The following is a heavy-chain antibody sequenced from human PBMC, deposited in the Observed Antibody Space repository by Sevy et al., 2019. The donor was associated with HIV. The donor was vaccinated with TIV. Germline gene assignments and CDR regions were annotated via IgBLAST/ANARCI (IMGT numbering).Heavy chain of an antibody. V-gene: IGHV3-48*03. Sequence: GGSLRLSCAASGFDFRSYEMSWVRQAPGKGLQWVSYIDTTGTAIYADSVKGRFTISRDNAKNSLFLQMYGLRPDDTAVYYCVRDKHRSGYYGVTFPRASDLWGQGTLVTVSS. CDR3: VRDKHRSGYYGVTFPRASDL. D-gene: IGHD3-22*01. J-gene: IGHJ5*02. CDR2: IDTTGTAI. CDR1: GFDFRSYE.